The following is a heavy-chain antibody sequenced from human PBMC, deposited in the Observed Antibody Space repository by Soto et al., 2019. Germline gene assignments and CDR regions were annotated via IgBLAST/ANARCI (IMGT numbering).Heavy chain of an antibody. CDR1: GYTFTGYY. V-gene: IGHV1-2*02. Sequence: GASVKVSCKASGYTFTGYYMHWVRQAPGQGLEWMGWINPNSGGTNYAQKFQGRVTMTRDTSISTAYMELSRLRSDDTAVYYCARARPFGVVNYAMDVWGQGTSVTVSS. D-gene: IGHD3-3*01. CDR2: INPNSGGT. CDR3: ARARPFGVVNYAMDV. J-gene: IGHJ6*02.